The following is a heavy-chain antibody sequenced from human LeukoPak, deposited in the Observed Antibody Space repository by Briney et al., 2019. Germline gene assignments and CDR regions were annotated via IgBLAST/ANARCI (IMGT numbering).Heavy chain of an antibody. CDR2: IYDSGST. D-gene: IGHD2-15*01. CDR3: ARDCRGGSCYGAFDI. V-gene: IGHV4-30-4*01. CDR1: GASFRSGDYY. Sequence: SQTLSLTCTVSGASFRSGDYYWGWLRQPPGTGLDWIGYIYDSGSTYYDPSLKSRITISVDTSENRFSLKLSSVTATDTAVYYCARDCRGGSCYGAFDIWGQGTMVTVSS. J-gene: IGHJ3*02.